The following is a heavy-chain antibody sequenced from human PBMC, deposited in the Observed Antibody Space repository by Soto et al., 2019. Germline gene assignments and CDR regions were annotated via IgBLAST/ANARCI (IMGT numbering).Heavy chain of an antibody. V-gene: IGHV3-66*01. J-gene: IGHJ6*04. CDR2: IQSGGTT. D-gene: IGHD2-8*01. CDR1: GFSVSSKY. Sequence: EVQLVESGGDLVQPGGSLRLSCAASGFSVSSKYMSWVRQAPGKGLEWVSLIQSGGTTYYAGSVKGRFTISRDYSANTLLRQTNSLRVEDTAVYYCTRDDVHFNGDRYYGVPTDVWGKGTTVTVSA. CDR3: TRDDVHFNGDRYYGVPTDV.